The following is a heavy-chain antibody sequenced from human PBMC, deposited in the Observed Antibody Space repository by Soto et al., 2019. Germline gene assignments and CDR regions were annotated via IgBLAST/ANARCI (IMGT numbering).Heavy chain of an antibody. CDR1: GFTFSSYA. D-gene: IGHD5-12*01. J-gene: IGHJ2*01. CDR3: VRDRGDGYHAWGYFDI. CDR2: ISYDGGNE. Sequence: QVQVVESGGGVVQPGKSLRLSCTGSGFTFSSYAIHWVRQAPGKGLEWVAVISYDGGNEFYADSVKGRFTISRDNSKKTVYLQMNRLRTEDRALYYCVRDRGDGYHAWGYFDIWGRGALVTVSS. V-gene: IGHV3-30-3*01.